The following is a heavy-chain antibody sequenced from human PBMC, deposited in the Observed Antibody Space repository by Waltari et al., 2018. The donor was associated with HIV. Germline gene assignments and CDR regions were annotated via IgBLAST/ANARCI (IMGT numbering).Heavy chain of an antibody. CDR3: AREPPYDVVVPAAGNWFDP. V-gene: IGHV1-3*01. D-gene: IGHD2-2*01. CDR1: GYTFTSYA. J-gene: IGHJ5*02. CDR2: INAGNGNT. Sequence: QVQLVQSGAEVKKPGASVKVSCKASGYTFTSYAMHWVRQAPGQRLEWMGWINAGNGNTKYSQKFQGRVTITRDTSASTAYMELSSLRSEDTAVYYCAREPPYDVVVPAAGNWFDPWGQGTLVTVSS.